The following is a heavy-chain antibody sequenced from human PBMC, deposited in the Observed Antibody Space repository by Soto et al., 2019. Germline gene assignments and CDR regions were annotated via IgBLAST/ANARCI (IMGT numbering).Heavy chain of an antibody. CDR3: ARLGEDIVVVPAASGFDP. V-gene: IGHV4-39*07. D-gene: IGHD2-2*01. Sequence: SETLSLTCTVSGGSVTNSSYYWGWIRQSPGKGLEWIGSVYYRGRSYSKSSVKSRVTISVDTSKNQFSLKLSSVTAADTAVYYCARLGEDIVVVPAASGFDPWGQGTLVTVSS. CDR1: GGSVTNSSYY. J-gene: IGHJ5*02. CDR2: VYYRGRS.